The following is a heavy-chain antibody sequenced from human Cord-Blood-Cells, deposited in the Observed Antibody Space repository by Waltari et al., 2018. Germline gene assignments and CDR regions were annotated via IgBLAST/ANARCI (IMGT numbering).Heavy chain of an antibody. CDR1: GGSFSGYY. CDR3: ARQAYSSSSPIFY. CDR2: INHSGST. J-gene: IGHJ4*02. D-gene: IGHD6-6*01. Sequence: QVQLQQWGAGLLKPSETLSLTCAVYGGSFSGYYWSWIRQPPGKGLEWIGEINHSGSTNYNPSLKSRVTISVDTSKNQFSLKLSSVTAADTAVYYCARQAYSSSSPIFYWGQGTLVTVSS. V-gene: IGHV4-34*01.